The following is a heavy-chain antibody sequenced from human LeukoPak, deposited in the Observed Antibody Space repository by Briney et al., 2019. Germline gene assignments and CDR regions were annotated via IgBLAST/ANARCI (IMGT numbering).Heavy chain of an antibody. CDR3: ARDRRESSKPNDAFDI. CDR2: IYYTGST. CDR1: GGSISSYY. D-gene: IGHD4-11*01. J-gene: IGHJ3*02. V-gene: IGHV4-59*01. Sequence: PSETLSLTCSVSGGSISSYYWSWIRQPPGKGLEWIGYIYYTGSTNYNPSLESRVTISIDTSKKQLSLKLRSVTAATTAVYSCARDRRESSKPNDAFDIWGQGTMVTVSS.